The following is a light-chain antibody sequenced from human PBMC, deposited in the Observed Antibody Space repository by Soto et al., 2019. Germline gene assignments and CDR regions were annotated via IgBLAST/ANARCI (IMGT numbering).Light chain of an antibody. V-gene: IGKV3-20*01. J-gene: IGKJ1*01. CDR2: GAS. CDR3: HQYGSAPAWT. Sequence: EIVLTQSPGTLSLFPGERATLSCRASQSISSNYLAWYQQKPGQAPRLLIHGASNRATGIPDRFSGAGSGTDFTLTISRLEPEDFAVYYCHQYGSAPAWTFGQGTKVAI. CDR1: QSISSNY.